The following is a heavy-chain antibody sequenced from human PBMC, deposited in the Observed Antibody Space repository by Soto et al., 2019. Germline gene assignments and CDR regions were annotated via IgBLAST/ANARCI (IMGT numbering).Heavy chain of an antibody. V-gene: IGHV3-7*05. CDR2: IKQDGSEQ. J-gene: IGHJ4*02. D-gene: IGHD6-19*01. CDR1: GFTFSGYW. Sequence: GGSLRLSCAASGFTFSGYWMSWVRQAPGKGLEWVANIKQDGSEQFYVDSVKGRFTISRDNAKNSLYLQMNSLRAEDTAVYYCARVDSSGWHDDRNYFDYWGQGTLVTVSS. CDR3: ARVDSSGWHDDRNYFDY.